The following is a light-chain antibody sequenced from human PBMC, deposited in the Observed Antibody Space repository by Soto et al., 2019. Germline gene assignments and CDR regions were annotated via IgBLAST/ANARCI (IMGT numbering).Light chain of an antibody. CDR1: QSFRGL. CDR2: DAS. V-gene: IGKV3-11*01. J-gene: IGKJ1*01. CDR3: QHRSGWWT. Sequence: EVVLTQSPVTLSLSPGERATLSCRASQSFRGLLAWYQQKPGQAPRLLIYDASSRAAGVPSRFRGSGSGADFSLTIVSLEPEDSAIYYCQHRSGWWTFGQGTKV.